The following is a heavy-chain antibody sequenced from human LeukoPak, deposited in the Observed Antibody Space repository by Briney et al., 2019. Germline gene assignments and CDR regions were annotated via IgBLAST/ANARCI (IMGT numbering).Heavy chain of an antibody. CDR2: ISSSSSYI. CDR1: GFTVSSNY. CDR3: ARDLYGDYFFDY. V-gene: IGHV3-21*01. D-gene: IGHD4-17*01. Sequence: GGSLRLSCAASGFTVSSNYMNWVRQAPGKGLEWVSSISSSSSYIYYADSVKGRFTISRDNAKNSLYLQMNSLRAEDTAVYYCARDLYGDYFFDYWGQGTLVTVSS. J-gene: IGHJ4*02.